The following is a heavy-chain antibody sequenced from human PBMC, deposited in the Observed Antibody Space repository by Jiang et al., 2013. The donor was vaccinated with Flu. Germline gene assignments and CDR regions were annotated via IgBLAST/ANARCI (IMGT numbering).Heavy chain of an antibody. V-gene: IGHV3-7*03. CDR3: ASPGIVVVPAAILYYGMDV. D-gene: IGHD2-2*01. CDR2: IKQDGSEK. J-gene: IGHJ6*04. Sequence: LEWVANIKQDGSEKYYVDSVKGRFTISRDNAKNSLYLQMNSLRAEDTAVYYCASPGIVVVPAAILYYGMDVWGKGTTVTVSS.